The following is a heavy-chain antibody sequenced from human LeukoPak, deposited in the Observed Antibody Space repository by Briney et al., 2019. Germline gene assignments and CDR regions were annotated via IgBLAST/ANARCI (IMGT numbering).Heavy chain of an antibody. CDR3: VRDGEGAAISVNYWFDP. CDR1: GFTFTSYD. Sequence: ASVKVSCKASGFTFTSYDINWVRQASGQGLEWMGWLNPNNGNTGYAQKFQGRVTMTRDTSISTAYMELRGLRSEDTAVYYCVRDGEGAAISVNYWFDPWGQGTLVTVSS. CDR2: LNPNNGNT. V-gene: IGHV1-8*01. D-gene: IGHD2-2*02. J-gene: IGHJ5*02.